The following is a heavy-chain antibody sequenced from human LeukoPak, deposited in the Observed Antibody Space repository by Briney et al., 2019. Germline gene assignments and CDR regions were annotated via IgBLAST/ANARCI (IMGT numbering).Heavy chain of an antibody. V-gene: IGHV1-69*05. Sequence: SVKVSCKASGGTFSSYAISWVRQAPGQGLEWMGGIIPIFGTANYAQKFQGRVTIATDESTSTAYMELSSLRSEGTAVYYCARAGIVGAKKAFDIWGQGTMVTVSS. D-gene: IGHD1-26*01. CDR1: GGTFSSYA. J-gene: IGHJ3*02. CDR3: ARAGIVGAKKAFDI. CDR2: IIPIFGTA.